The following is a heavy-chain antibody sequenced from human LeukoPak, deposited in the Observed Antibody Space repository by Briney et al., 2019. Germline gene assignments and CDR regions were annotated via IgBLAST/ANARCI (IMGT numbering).Heavy chain of an antibody. Sequence: GGSLRLSCAAPGFSFSNYNMQWVRQAPGKGLEWVSYISSSSSSVYYADSVKGRFTISRDNAKNSLYLQMRSLRDDDAAVYYCARGGVSYFDYWGQGTLVTVSS. CDR1: GFSFSNYN. CDR3: ARGGVSYFDY. J-gene: IGHJ4*02. V-gene: IGHV3-48*02. CDR2: ISSSSSSV. D-gene: IGHD3-3*01.